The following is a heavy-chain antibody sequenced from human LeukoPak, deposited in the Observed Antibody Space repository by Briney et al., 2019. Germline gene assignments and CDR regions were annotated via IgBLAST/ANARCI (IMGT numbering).Heavy chain of an antibody. Sequence: SETLSLTCAVYGESFTGFYWSWIRQPPGKGLEWIGEINHSGSINYNPSLKSRVTISVDTSKNQFSLKLSSVTAADTAVYYCARHSRAYYDILTGPYGGYFDYWGQRTLVTVSS. D-gene: IGHD3-9*01. V-gene: IGHV4-34*01. J-gene: IGHJ4*02. CDR3: ARHSRAYYDILTGPYGGYFDY. CDR1: GESFTGFY. CDR2: INHSGSI.